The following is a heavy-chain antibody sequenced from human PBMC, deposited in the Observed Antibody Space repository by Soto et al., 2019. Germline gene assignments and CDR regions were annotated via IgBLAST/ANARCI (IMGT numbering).Heavy chain of an antibody. J-gene: IGHJ6*02. CDR1: GYTFSDFD. D-gene: IGHD3-16*01. Sequence: ASVKVSCKASGYTFSDFDINWMRQAAGQGPEWMGWMNAKSGDTFSAQRLQGKFNMTWDTSLSTAYMEVGSLTSDDAAIYYCARGNPFNYAGFDVWGQGTTVTVSS. V-gene: IGHV1-8*01. CDR2: MNAKSGDT. CDR3: ARGNPFNYAGFDV.